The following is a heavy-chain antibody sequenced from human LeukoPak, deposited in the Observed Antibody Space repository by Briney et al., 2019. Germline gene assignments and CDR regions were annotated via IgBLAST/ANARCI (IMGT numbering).Heavy chain of an antibody. J-gene: IGHJ5*02. Sequence: GGSLRLSCAASGFTFSNAWMSWVRQAPGKGLEWVGRIKSKTDGGTTDYTAPVKGRFTISRDDSKNTLYLQMNSLKTEDTAVYYCCCDWLDDWFDPWGQGTLVTVSS. CDR2: IKSKTDGGTT. V-gene: IGHV3-15*01. CDR1: GFTFSNAW. CDR3: CCDWLDDWFDP. D-gene: IGHD3-9*01.